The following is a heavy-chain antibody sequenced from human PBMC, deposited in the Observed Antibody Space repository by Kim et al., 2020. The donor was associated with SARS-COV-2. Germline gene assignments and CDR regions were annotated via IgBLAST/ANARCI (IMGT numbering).Heavy chain of an antibody. Sequence: GGSLRLSCAASGFTFSSYAMSWVRQAPGEGLEWVSSISGSGSTIYYADSVKGRFTISRDNSKNTLYLQMNSLRAEDRAVYYYGKDLGGSGSYYIGPWGYWGPGTLVTVS. CDR2: ISGSGSTI. CDR3: GKDLGGSGSYYIGPWGY. V-gene: IGHV3-23*01. D-gene: IGHD3-10*01. J-gene: IGHJ1*01. CDR1: GFTFSSYA.